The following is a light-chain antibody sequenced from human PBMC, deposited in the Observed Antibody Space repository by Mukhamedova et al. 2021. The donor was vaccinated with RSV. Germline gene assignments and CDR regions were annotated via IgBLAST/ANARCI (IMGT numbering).Light chain of an antibody. V-gene: IGKV1-33*01. CDR2: DAS. J-gene: IGKJ4*01. Sequence: WYQRRVHGKAPNLLIYDASDLETGVPSRFSGSGSGTHFTFTISSLQPEDIGTYYCQQYVNVPLTFGGGTKVESK. CDR3: QQYVNVPLT.